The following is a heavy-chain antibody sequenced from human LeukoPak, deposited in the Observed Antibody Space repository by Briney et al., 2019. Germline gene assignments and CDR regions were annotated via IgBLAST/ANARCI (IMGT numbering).Heavy chain of an antibody. J-gene: IGHJ4*02. CDR2: INHSGST. V-gene: IGHV4-34*01. CDR1: GGSISSYY. CDR3: ARVSDYYGSGSCDY. D-gene: IGHD3-10*01. Sequence: SETLSLTCTVSGGSISSYYWSWIRQPPGKGLEWIGEINHSGSTNYNPSLKSRVTISVDTSKNQFSLKLSSVTAADTAVYYCARVSDYYGSGSCDYWGQGTLVTVSS.